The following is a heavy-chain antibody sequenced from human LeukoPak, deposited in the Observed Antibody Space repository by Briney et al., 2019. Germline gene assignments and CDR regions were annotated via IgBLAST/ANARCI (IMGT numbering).Heavy chain of an antibody. CDR2: IYHSGST. V-gene: IGHV4-38-2*02. CDR1: GYSISSGYY. Sequence: SETLSLTCTVSGYSISSGYYWGWIRQPPGKGLEWIGSIYHSGSTNYNPSLKSRVTISVDTSKNQFSLKLSSVTAADTAVYYCARAAGISRELLWFGELLGYDYWGQGTLVTVSS. CDR3: ARAAGISRELLWFGELLGYDY. D-gene: IGHD3-10*01. J-gene: IGHJ4*02.